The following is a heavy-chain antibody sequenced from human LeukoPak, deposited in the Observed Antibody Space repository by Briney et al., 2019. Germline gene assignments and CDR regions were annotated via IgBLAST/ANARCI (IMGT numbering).Heavy chain of an antibody. Sequence: SETLSLTCTVSGGSISSYYWSWIRQPPGKGLEWIGYIYYSGSTNYNPSLKSRVTISVDTSKNQFSLKLSSVTAADTAVYYCAGAVAGEYCSSTSCYYFGYWGQGTLITVSS. CDR2: IYYSGST. V-gene: IGHV4-59*08. D-gene: IGHD2-2*01. J-gene: IGHJ4*02. CDR1: GGSISSYY. CDR3: AGAVAGEYCSSTSCYYFGY.